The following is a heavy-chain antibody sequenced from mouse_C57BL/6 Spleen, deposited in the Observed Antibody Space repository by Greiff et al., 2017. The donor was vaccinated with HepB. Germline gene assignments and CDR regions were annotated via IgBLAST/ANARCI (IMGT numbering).Heavy chain of an antibody. V-gene: IGHV1-54*01. CDR1: GYAFTNYL. Sequence: QVQLQQSGAELVRPGTSVKVSCKASGYAFTNYLIEWVKQRPGQGLEWIGVINPGSGGTNYNEKFKGKATLTADKSSSTAYMQLSSLTSEDSAVYFCARSTVVAEDYWGQGTTLTVSS. CDR2: INPGSGGT. D-gene: IGHD1-1*01. J-gene: IGHJ2*01. CDR3: ARSTVVAEDY.